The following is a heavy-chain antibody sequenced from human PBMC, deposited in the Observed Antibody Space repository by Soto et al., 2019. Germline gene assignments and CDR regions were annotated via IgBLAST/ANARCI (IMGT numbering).Heavy chain of an antibody. D-gene: IGHD1-26*01. V-gene: IGHV3-21*01. CDR2: ISSSSSYI. J-gene: IGHJ6*02. CDR1: GFTFSSYS. CDR3: ARDSLGWELWYGLDYYYGMDV. Sequence: PGGSLRLSCAASGFTFSSYSMNWVRQAPGKGLEWVSSISSSSSYIYYADSVKGRFTISRDNAKNSLYLQMNSLRAEDTAVYYCARDSLGWELWYGLDYYYGMDVWGQGTTVTVSS.